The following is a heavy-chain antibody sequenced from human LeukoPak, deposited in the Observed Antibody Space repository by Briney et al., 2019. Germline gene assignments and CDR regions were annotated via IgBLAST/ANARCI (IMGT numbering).Heavy chain of an antibody. CDR2: TYNSGST. V-gene: IGHV4-59*02. CDR1: GASVNTDY. Sequence: SETLSLTCTVSGASVNTDYWSWIRQPPGKGLEWIGYTYNSGSTNYNPSLKSRVTISVDTSKSHFSLRLTSVTAADTAMYYCARDRGEGRERPFDYWGRGTLVTVSS. J-gene: IGHJ4*02. CDR3: ARDRGEGRERPFDY. D-gene: IGHD1-26*01.